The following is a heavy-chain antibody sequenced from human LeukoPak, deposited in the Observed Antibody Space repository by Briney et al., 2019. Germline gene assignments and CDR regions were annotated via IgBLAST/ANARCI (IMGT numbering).Heavy chain of an antibody. V-gene: IGHV4-34*01. J-gene: IGHJ5*02. CDR2: INHSGST. D-gene: IGHD6-13*01. CDR1: GGSFSGYY. CDR3: ARVGSAAGTSNWFDP. Sequence: SETLSLTCAVYGGSFSGYYWSWIRQPPGKGLEWIGEINHSGSTNYNPSLRSRVTISVDTSKNQFSLKLSSVTAADTAVYYCARVGSAAGTSNWFDPWGQGTLVTVSS.